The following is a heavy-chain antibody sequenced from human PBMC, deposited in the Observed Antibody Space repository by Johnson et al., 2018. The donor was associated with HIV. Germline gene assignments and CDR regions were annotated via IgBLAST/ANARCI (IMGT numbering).Heavy chain of an antibody. CDR3: ARGRPGGPNLLDAAGNDAFDI. J-gene: IGHJ3*02. CDR1: GFTFSDHD. Sequence: VQLVESGGGLVQPGRSLRLSCVASGFTFSDHDMHWVRQTEGIGLEWVSAIGTLGGTHYHGSVKGRFTISREHATTFLYLQMSSLAAGDTAVYYCARGRPGGPNLLDAAGNDAFDIWGQGTMVTVSS. V-gene: IGHV3-13*01. D-gene: IGHD6-13*01. CDR2: IGTLGGT.